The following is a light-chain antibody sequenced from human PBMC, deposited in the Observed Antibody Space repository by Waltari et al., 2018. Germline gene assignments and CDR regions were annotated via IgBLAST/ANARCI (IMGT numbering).Light chain of an antibody. CDR1: QSLLHSNGYNY. V-gene: IGKV2-28*01. Sequence: DNGMTQSPLSLPVTPGEPASISCRSSQSLLHSNGYNYLDWYPQKPGQSPQLLIYLGSNGDSGVPYRFSGSGSGTDFTLKISRVEAEDVGVYYCMQARQTPPWTVGQGTKVEIK. J-gene: IGKJ1*01. CDR3: MQARQTPPWT. CDR2: LGS.